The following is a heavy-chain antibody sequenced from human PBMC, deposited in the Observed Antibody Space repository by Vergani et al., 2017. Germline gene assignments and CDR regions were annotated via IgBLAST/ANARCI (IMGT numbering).Heavy chain of an antibody. V-gene: IGHV1-69*01. J-gene: IGHJ5*02. CDR2: IIPIFGTA. Sequence: QVQLVQSGAEVKKPGASVKVSCKASGYTFTGYYMHWVRQAPGQGLEWMGGIIPIFGTANYAQKFQGRVTITADESTSTAYMELSSLRSEDTAVYYCARGNIVVVPAAVTNWFDPWGQGTLVTVSS. CDR3: ARGNIVVVPAAVTNWFDP. CDR1: GYTFTGYY. D-gene: IGHD2-2*01.